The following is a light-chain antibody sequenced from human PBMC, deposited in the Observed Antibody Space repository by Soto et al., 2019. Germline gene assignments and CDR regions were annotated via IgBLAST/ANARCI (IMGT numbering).Light chain of an antibody. Sequence: QSVLTQPPSVSAAPGQKITISCSGSSSNIGGNSVSWYQQFPGTAPKLPFYDDDKRPSGIPDRFPGSKPGQSATLGITGFQTGDEADYYCGSWDSSLSPYVFATGTKGTVL. V-gene: IGLV1-51*01. CDR3: GSWDSSLSPYV. CDR1: SSNIGGNS. CDR2: DDD. J-gene: IGLJ1*01.